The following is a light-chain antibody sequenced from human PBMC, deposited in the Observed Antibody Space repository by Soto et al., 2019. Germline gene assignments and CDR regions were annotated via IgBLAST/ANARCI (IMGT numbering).Light chain of an antibody. V-gene: IGLV2-8*01. CDR2: EVS. CDR1: SRDVGGYNY. Sequence: QSALTQPPSASGSPGQSVTISCTGTSRDVGGYNYVSWYQQHPGKAPKLMIFEVSQRPSGVPGRFSGSKSGTSASLTFSGLQSEDAADYYCAAWDDSLNVLVFGGGTQLTVL. J-gene: IGLJ2*01. CDR3: AAWDDSLNVLV.